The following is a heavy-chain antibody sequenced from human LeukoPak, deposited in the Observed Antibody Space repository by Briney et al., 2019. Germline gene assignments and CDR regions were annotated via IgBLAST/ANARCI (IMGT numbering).Heavy chain of an antibody. V-gene: IGHV3-30*18. CDR1: GFTFSSYG. Sequence: GRSLRLSCAASGFTFSSYGMHWVRQAPGKGLEWVAVISYDGSNKYYADSVKGRFTISRDNSKYTLYLQMNSLRAEDTAVYYCAKDCAGSSCYSSELDYWGQGTLVTVSS. D-gene: IGHD2-15*01. J-gene: IGHJ4*02. CDR2: ISYDGSNK. CDR3: AKDCAGSSCYSSELDY.